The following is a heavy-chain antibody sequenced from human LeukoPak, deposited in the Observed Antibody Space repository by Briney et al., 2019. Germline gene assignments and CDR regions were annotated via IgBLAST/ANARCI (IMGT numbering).Heavy chain of an antibody. CDR2: ITSSSSYI. J-gene: IGHJ4*02. V-gene: IGHV3-21*01. CDR1: GFTFNSYT. D-gene: IGHD3-22*01. CDR3: ARLYDGSAYHADHFDY. Sequence: PGGSLRLSCAASGFTFNSYTMNWVRQAPGKGLEWVPSITSSSSYIYYADSVKGRFTISRDNAKNSLYLQMNSLRAEDTAVYYCARLYDGSAYHADHFDYWGQGTLVIVSS.